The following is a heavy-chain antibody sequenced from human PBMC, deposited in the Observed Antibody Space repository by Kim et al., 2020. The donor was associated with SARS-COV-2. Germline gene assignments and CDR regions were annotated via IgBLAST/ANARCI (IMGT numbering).Heavy chain of an antibody. V-gene: IGHV4-39*01. CDR3: ARQARFGEIPCGMDV. J-gene: IGHJ6*02. D-gene: IGHD3-10*01. CDR2: IYYSGST. CDR1: GGSISSSSYY. Sequence: SETLSLTCTVSGGSISSSSYYWGWIRQPPGKGLEWIGSIYYSGSTYYNPSLKSRVTISVDTSKNQFSLKLSSVTAADTAVYYCARQARFGEIPCGMDVWGQGTPVTVSS.